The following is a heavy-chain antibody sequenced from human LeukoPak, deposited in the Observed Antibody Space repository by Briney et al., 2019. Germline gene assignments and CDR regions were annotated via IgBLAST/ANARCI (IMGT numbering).Heavy chain of an antibody. CDR2: ISYGGTT. Sequence: PSQTLSLTCTVSGGSIRSATYHWSWIRQYPGKGLEWIGHISYGGTTYYNPSLKSQVTISLDTSRNHFSLRLSSVTAADTAVYYCASVIIVVVPAGFDYWGQGTLVTVSS. D-gene: IGHD2-2*01. CDR1: GGSIRSATYH. J-gene: IGHJ4*02. CDR3: ASVIIVVVPAGFDY. V-gene: IGHV4-31*01.